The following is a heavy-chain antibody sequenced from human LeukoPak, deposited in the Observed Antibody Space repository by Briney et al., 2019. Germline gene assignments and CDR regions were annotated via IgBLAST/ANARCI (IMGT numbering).Heavy chain of an antibody. CDR1: GFTFSSYS. J-gene: IGHJ6*03. D-gene: IGHD6-25*01. CDR3: SVSPGSYYYMDV. CDR2: ISSSSSTI. V-gene: IGHV3-48*04. Sequence: GGSLRLSCAASGFTFSSYSMNWVRQAPGKGLEWVSYISSSSSTIYYADSVKGRFTISRDNAKNSLYLQMNSLRAEDAAVYYCSVSPGSYYYMDVWGKGTTVTVSS.